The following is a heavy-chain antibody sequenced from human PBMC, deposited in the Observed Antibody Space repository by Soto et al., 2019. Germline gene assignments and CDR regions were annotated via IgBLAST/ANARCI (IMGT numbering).Heavy chain of an antibody. Sequence: EVQLVASGGGLVQPGGSLRLSCAASGFTFSNSMNWVRQAPGKGLEWVSCISSTSTIYHADSVRGRFTISRDNAKNSLYLQMNSLRDEDTAVYYCAIEYKGYYYGMDVWGQGTTVTVSS. V-gene: IGHV3-48*02. D-gene: IGHD6-6*01. J-gene: IGHJ6*02. CDR3: AIEYKGYYYGMDV. CDR1: GFTFSNS. CDR2: ISSTSTI.